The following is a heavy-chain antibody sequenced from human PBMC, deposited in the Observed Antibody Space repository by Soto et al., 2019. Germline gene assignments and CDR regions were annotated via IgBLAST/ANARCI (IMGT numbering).Heavy chain of an antibody. CDR3: ARDRRNDFWSGAAGNWFDP. J-gene: IGHJ5*02. D-gene: IGHD3-3*01. V-gene: IGHV4-59*01. CDR1: GGSISSYY. CDR2: IYYSGGT. Sequence: SETLSLTCTVSGGSISSYYWSWIRQPPGKGLEWIGYIYYSGGTNYNPSLKSRVTISVDTSKNQFSLKLSSVTAADTAVYYCARDRRNDFWSGAAGNWFDPWGQGTLVTVSS.